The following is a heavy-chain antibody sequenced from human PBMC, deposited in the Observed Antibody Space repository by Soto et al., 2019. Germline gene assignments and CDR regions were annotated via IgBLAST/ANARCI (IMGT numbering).Heavy chain of an antibody. J-gene: IGHJ4*02. D-gene: IGHD6-13*01. CDR2: ISSSSSYI. Sequence: PGGSLRLSCAASGFTFSSYSMNWVRQAPGKGLEWVSSISSSSSYIYYADSVKGRFTISRDNAKNSLYLQMNSLRAEDTAVYYCAREEPGGAAASNDYWGQGSLVTVSS. CDR3: AREEPGGAAASNDY. CDR1: GFTFSSYS. V-gene: IGHV3-21*01.